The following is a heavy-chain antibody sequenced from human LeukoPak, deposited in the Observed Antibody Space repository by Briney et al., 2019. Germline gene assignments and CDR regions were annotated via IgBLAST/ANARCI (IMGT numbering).Heavy chain of an antibody. CDR3: ARWTVAGRFFDY. Sequence: GGSLRLSCAASGFTFSNYWMTWVRRAPGKGLEGVANVKQDGSEQYYVDSVKGRFTISRDNAKNSLYLQMNSLRAEDTAVYYCARWTVAGRFFDYWGQGTLVTVSS. CDR1: GFTFSNYW. D-gene: IGHD6-19*01. CDR2: VKQDGSEQ. J-gene: IGHJ4*02. V-gene: IGHV3-7*03.